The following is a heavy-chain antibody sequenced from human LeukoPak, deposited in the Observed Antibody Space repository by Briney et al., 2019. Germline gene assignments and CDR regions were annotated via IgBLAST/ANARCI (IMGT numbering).Heavy chain of an antibody. CDR3: ASYYYDSSGYYYRVY. V-gene: IGHV3-48*01. CDR2: ISETSSFM. CDR1: GFTFSSHS. Sequence: GGSLRLSCAASGFTFSSHSMNWVRQAPGKGLEWISYISETSSFMYYADSVKGRFTISRDNAKNSLYLQMNSRRAEDTAVYYCASYYYDSSGYYYRVYWGQGTLVTVSS. D-gene: IGHD3-22*01. J-gene: IGHJ4*02.